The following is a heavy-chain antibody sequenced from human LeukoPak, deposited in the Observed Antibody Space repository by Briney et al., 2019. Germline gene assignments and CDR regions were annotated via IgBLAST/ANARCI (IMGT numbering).Heavy chain of an antibody. J-gene: IGHJ4*02. CDR2: IYTSGST. V-gene: IGHV4-4*07. CDR3: ARERDYSNKAPYYFDY. CDR1: GGSISSYY. Sequence: SETLSLTCTVSGGSISSYYRSWIRQPAGKGLEGIGRIYTSGSTNYNPSLKSRVTMSVDTSKNQFSLKLSSVTAADTAVYYCARERDYSNKAPYYFDYWGQGTLVTVSS. D-gene: IGHD4-11*01.